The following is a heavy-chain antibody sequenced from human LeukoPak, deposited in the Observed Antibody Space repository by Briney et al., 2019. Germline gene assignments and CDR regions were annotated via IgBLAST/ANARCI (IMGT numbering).Heavy chain of an antibody. Sequence: GGTLRLSCAASGFTFSSYEMNWVRQAPGKGLEWVSYISSSGSTIYYADSVKGRFTISRDNAKNSLYLQMNSLRVEDTAVYYCAKVAKYYYGSETYYFFEHWGQGTPVTASS. J-gene: IGHJ4*02. CDR3: AKVAKYYYGSETYYFFEH. CDR1: GFTFSSYE. V-gene: IGHV3-48*03. D-gene: IGHD3-10*01. CDR2: ISSSGSTI.